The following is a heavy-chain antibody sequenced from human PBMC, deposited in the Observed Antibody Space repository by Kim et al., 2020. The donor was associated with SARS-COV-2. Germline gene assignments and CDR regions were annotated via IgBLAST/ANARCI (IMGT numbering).Heavy chain of an antibody. V-gene: IGHV4-59*01. CDR3: ARYYDFWSGYYLFDY. D-gene: IGHD3-3*01. J-gene: IGHJ4*02. Sequence: PPRTSRGTISVDTSKNQFSLKLSSVTAADTAVYYCARYYDFWSGYYLFDYWGQGTLVTVSS.